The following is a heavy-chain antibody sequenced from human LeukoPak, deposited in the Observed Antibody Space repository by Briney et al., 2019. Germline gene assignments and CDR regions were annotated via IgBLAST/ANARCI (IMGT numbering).Heavy chain of an antibody. CDR2: IYSGGST. CDR1: GFTVSSNY. D-gene: IGHD3-10*01. J-gene: IGHJ4*02. Sequence: GGSLRLSCAASGFTVSSNYMSWVRQAPGKGLEWVSVIYSGGSTYYADSVKGRFTISRDNSKNTLYLQMNSLRAEDTAVYYCARDKDYYGSGTFDYWGQGTLVTVSS. CDR3: ARDKDYYGSGTFDY. V-gene: IGHV3-53*01.